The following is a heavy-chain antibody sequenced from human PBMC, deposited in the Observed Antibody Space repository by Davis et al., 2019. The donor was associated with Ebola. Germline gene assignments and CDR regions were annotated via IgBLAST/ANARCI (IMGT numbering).Heavy chain of an antibody. J-gene: IGHJ4*02. V-gene: IGHV4-34*01. CDR3: ARGPVTYYYDSSGYSSKYYFDY. CDR2: IYYSGST. Sequence: SQTLSLTCAVYGGSFSGYYWSWIRQHPGKGLEWIGYIYYSGSTYYNPSLKSRVTISVDRSKNQFSLKLSSVTAADTAVYYCARGPVTYYYDSSGYSSKYYFDYWGQGTLVTVSS. D-gene: IGHD3-22*01. CDR1: GGSFSGYY.